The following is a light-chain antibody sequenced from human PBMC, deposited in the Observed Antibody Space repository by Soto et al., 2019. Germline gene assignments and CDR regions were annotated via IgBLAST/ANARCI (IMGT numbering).Light chain of an antibody. CDR2: WAS. J-gene: IGKJ1*01. CDR3: QQYYRTAT. V-gene: IGKV4-1*01. CDR1: QSVLYTSNNKNY. Sequence: DIVMTQSPDSLAVSLGERATINCKSSQSVLYTSNNKNYLAWYQQRPGQPPKLLIYWASTRESGVPDRFSGSGSGTDFILTISSLQAEDVAVYYCQQYYRTATFGQGTKVEIK.